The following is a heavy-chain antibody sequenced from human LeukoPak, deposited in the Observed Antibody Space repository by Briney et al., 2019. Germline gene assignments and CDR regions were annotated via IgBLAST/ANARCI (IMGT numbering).Heavy chain of an antibody. Sequence: PGGSLRLSCAASGFTFSSYSMNWVRQAPGKGLEWVSSISSSSSYIYYADSVKGRFTISRDNAKNSLYLQMNSLRAEDTAVYYCARGANPLRIAAAGLYYYYGMDVWGQGTTVTVSS. D-gene: IGHD6-13*01. J-gene: IGHJ6*02. CDR1: GFTFSSYS. CDR2: ISSSSSYI. V-gene: IGHV3-21*01. CDR3: ARGANPLRIAAAGLYYYYGMDV.